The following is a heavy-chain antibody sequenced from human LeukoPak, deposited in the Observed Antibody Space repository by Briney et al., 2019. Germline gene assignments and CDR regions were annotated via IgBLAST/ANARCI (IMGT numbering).Heavy chain of an antibody. D-gene: IGHD3-10*01. J-gene: IGHJ4*02. CDR1: GGSIATYY. Sequence: SETLSLTCTVSGGSIATYYWSWIRQPPGKGLEWIGYIYYNGHTDYNPSLKSRVTISVHTSKNQFSLKLSSVTAADTAVYYCASLMVRGVTHDYWGQGTLVTVSS. CDR3: ASLMVRGVTHDY. V-gene: IGHV4-59*08. CDR2: IYYNGHT.